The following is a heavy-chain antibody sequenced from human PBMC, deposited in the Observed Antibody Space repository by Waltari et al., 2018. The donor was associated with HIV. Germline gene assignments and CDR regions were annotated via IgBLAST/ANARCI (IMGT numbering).Heavy chain of an antibody. CDR1: GYTFANYD. CDR2: MNPNSGNT. V-gene: IGHV1-8*02. J-gene: IGHJ4*02. D-gene: IGHD6-19*01. Sequence: QIQVVQSGAELKKAGASVKVSCKTSGYTFANYDIHWVRRAAGQGLEWMGWMNPNSGNTGYTQKFQGRVSMTRNTSTTTAYMELSSLTSDDTALYYCTRGLGYSSFPFDHWGQGTQVTVSS. CDR3: TRGLGYSSFPFDH.